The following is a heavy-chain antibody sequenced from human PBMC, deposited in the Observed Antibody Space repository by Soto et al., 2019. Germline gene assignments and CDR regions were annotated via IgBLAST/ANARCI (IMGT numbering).Heavy chain of an antibody. J-gene: IGHJ6*03. V-gene: IGHV1-18*01. CDR3: ARDAPCSGGSCYSGYYYYMDV. D-gene: IGHD2-15*01. Sequence: GASVKVSCKASGYTFTSYGISWVRQAPGQGLEWMGWISAYNGNTNYAQKLQGRVTMTTDACTSTAYMELRSLRSDDTAVYYCARDAPCSGGSCYSGYYYYMDVWGKGTTVTVS. CDR2: ISAYNGNT. CDR1: GYTFTSYG.